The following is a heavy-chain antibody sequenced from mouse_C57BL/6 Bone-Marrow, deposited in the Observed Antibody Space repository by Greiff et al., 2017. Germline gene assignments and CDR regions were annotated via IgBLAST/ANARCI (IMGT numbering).Heavy chain of an antibody. V-gene: IGHV1-55*01. CDR2: ICPGSGST. CDR1: GYTFTSYW. Sequence: QVQLQQPGAELVKPGASVKMSCKASGYTFTSYWITWVKQRPGQGLEWIGDICPGSGSTNYNEKFKSKATLTVDTSSSTAYMQLSSLTSEDSAVYYCARPGGFNAWYFDVWGTGTTVTVSS. J-gene: IGHJ1*03. CDR3: ARPGGFNAWYFDV.